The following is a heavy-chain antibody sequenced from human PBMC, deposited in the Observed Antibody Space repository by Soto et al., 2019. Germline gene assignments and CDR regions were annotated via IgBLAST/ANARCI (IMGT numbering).Heavy chain of an antibody. V-gene: IGHV1-69*02. Sequence: SVKVSCKASGGTFSSYTISWVRQAPGQGLEWMGRINPILGITNYAQKFQGRVTITRDKSISTAYMELSRLRSDDTAVYYCARGYCSSTSCYSEENYYYYYMDVWGKGTTVTVSS. CDR1: GGTFSSYT. CDR2: INPILGIT. J-gene: IGHJ6*03. CDR3: ARGYCSSTSCYSEENYYYYYMDV. D-gene: IGHD2-2*01.